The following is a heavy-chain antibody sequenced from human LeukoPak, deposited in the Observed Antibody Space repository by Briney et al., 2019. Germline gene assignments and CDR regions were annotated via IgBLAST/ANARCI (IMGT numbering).Heavy chain of an antibody. Sequence: SVKVSCKASGYTFTSYGISWVRQAPGQGLEWMGGIIPIFGTANYAQKFQGRVTITADESTSTAYMELSSLRSEDTAVYYCARGVRIFGVVIHGYGMDVWGQGTTVTVSS. CDR2: IIPIFGTA. CDR3: ARGVRIFGVVIHGYGMDV. J-gene: IGHJ6*02. V-gene: IGHV1-69*13. D-gene: IGHD3-3*01. CDR1: GYTFTSYG.